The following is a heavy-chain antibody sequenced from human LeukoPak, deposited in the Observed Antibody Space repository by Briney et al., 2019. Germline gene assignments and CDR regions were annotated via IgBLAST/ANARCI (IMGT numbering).Heavy chain of an antibody. CDR1: GYSFTSYW. J-gene: IGHJ3*02. CDR2: IYPGDSDT. V-gene: IGHV5-51*01. D-gene: IGHD1-26*01. Sequence: GESLKISCKGSGYSFTSYWIGWVRQMPGKGLEWMGIIYPGDSDTRYSLSFQGQVTISADKSISTAYLQWSSLKASDTAMYYCARRGGIVGVNDAFDIWGQGTMVTVSS. CDR3: ARRGGIVGVNDAFDI.